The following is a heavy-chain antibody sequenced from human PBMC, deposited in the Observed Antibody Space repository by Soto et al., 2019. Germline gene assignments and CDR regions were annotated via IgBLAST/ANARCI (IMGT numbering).Heavy chain of an antibody. D-gene: IGHD4-17*01. CDR1: GFSLTTTSMG. CDR3: AHAGDYALLRFDH. CDR2: VYWDDDQ. Sequence: QITLKESGPPLVRPAQTLTLTCAFSGFSLTTTSMGVAWIRQHPGKALEWLALVYWDDDQRYSPALKDRLTITKDTPRSLVVLTVINTNPEDTGTYFCAHAGDYALLRFDHWGPGTWLTVSS. J-gene: IGHJ4*02. V-gene: IGHV2-5*02.